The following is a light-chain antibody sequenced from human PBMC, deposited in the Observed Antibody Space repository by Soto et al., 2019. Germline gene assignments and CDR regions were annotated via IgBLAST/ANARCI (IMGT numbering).Light chain of an antibody. J-gene: IGKJ1*01. V-gene: IGKV3-15*01. Sequence: EIRITQSPSTLSMSPGRRATLSCRASQSISTNLAWYQQKPGQAPRLLIYGASTRATGIPARFSGSGSGTEFTLTISSLQSEDFAIYYCQQYNIWTWTFGQGTKVDIK. CDR3: QQYNIWTWT. CDR2: GAS. CDR1: QSISTN.